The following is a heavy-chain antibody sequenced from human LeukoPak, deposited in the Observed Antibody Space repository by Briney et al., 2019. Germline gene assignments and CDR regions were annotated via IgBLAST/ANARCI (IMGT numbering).Heavy chain of an antibody. J-gene: IGHJ4*02. CDR2: INPNSGGT. CDR1: GYTFTGYY. Sequence: GASVKVSCKASGYTFTGYYMHWVRQAPGQGLEWMGWINPNSGGTNYAQKFQGRVTMTRDTSISTAYMELSRLRSDDTAVYYCARGESPGNWNADYWGQGTLVTVSS. CDR3: ARGESPGNWNADY. V-gene: IGHV1-2*02. D-gene: IGHD1-1*01.